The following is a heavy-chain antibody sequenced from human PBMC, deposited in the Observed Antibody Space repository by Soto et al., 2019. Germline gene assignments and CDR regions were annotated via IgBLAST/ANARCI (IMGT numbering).Heavy chain of an antibody. D-gene: IGHD1-7*01. CDR3: ASPYNWNYVRVHYYYYYGMDV. J-gene: IGHJ6*02. Sequence: SVKVSCKASGGTFSSYAISWVRQAPGQGLEWMGGIIPIFGTANYAQKFQGRVTITADESTSTAYMELSSLRSEDTAVYYCASPYNWNYVRVHYYYYYGMDVWGQGTTVTVSS. CDR2: IIPIFGTA. CDR1: GGTFSSYA. V-gene: IGHV1-69*13.